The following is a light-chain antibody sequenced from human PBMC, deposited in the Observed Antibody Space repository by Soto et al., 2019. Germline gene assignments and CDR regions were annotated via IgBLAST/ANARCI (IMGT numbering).Light chain of an antibody. CDR1: SSDVGGYNY. CDR2: DVS. J-gene: IGLJ1*01. CDR3: CSYAGSYTRYV. Sequence: QSVLTQPRSVSGSPGQSVTISCIGTSSDVGGYNYVSWYQQHPGKAPKLMIYDVSKRPSGVPDRFSGSKSGNTASLTISGLQAEDEADYYCCSYAGSYTRYVFGTGTKLTVL. V-gene: IGLV2-11*01.